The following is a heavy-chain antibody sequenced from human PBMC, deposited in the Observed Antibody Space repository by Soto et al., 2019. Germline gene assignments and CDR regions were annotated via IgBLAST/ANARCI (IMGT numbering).Heavy chain of an antibody. J-gene: IGHJ6*02. D-gene: IGHD3-9*01. CDR3: ARGNGGAGYSPDYYYGMDV. CDR1: RFTFSSYA. Sequence: EGSLRLSCAASRFTFSSYAMHWVRQAPGKGLEWVAVISYDGSNKYYADSVKGRFTISRDNSKNTLYLQMNSLRAEDTAVYYCARGNGGAGYSPDYYYGMDVWGQGTTVTVSS. CDR2: ISYDGSNK. V-gene: IGHV3-30-3*01.